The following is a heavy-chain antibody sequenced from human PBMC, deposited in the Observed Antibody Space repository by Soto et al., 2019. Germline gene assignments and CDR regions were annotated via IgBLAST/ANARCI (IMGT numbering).Heavy chain of an antibody. J-gene: IGHJ4*02. CDR1: GGTFSSYT. V-gene: IGHV1-69*02. Sequence: SVKVSCKASGGTFSSYTISWVRQAPGQGLEWMGRIIPILGIANYAQKFQGRVTITADKSTSTAYMELSSLRSEDTAVYYCARFKSGGGNYFDYWGQGTLVTVSS. D-gene: IGHD2-15*01. CDR3: ARFKSGGGNYFDY. CDR2: IIPILGIA.